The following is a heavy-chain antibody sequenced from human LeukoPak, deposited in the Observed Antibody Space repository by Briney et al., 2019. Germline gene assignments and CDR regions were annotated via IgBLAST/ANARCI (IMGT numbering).Heavy chain of an antibody. J-gene: IGHJ6*02. CDR2: INPDGNKK. Sequence: GGSLRLSCAVSGLTFSSSWMDWVRQAPGKGLEWVASINPDGNKKYSADSVKGRFTISRDNAENSLYLQMNSLRAEDTAVYYCARDLEPRSYYYYYGMDVWGQGTTVTVSS. CDR1: GLTFSSSW. V-gene: IGHV3-7*01. CDR3: ARDLEPRSYYYYYGMDV. D-gene: IGHD1-14*01.